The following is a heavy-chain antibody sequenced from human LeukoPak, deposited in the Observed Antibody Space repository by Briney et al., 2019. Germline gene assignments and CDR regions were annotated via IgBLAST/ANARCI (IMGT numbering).Heavy chain of an antibody. V-gene: IGHV4-4*07. CDR1: GGSISSYY. D-gene: IGHD3-22*01. CDR2: IYTSGST. J-gene: IGHJ4*02. Sequence: PSETLSLTCTVSGGSISSYYWSWIRQPAGKGLEWIGRIYTSGSTNYNPSLKSRVTMSVDTSKNQFSLKLSSVTAADTAVYYCARVAYYYDSSGHPPVWGQGTLVTVSS. CDR3: ARVAYYYDSSGHPPV.